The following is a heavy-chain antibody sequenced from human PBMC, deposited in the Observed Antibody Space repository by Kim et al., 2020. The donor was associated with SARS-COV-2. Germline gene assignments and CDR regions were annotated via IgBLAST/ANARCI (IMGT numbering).Heavy chain of an antibody. D-gene: IGHD6-13*01. V-gene: IGHV3-15*01. Sequence: GGSLRLSCAASGFTFSNAWMSWVRQAPGKGLEWVGRIKSKTDGGTTDYAAPVKGRVTISRDDSKNTLYLQMNSLKTEDTAVYYCTTDTFSSSWYEGGYWGQGTLVTVSS. CDR3: TTDTFSSSWYEGGY. J-gene: IGHJ4*02. CDR2: IKSKTDGGTT. CDR1: GFTFSNAW.